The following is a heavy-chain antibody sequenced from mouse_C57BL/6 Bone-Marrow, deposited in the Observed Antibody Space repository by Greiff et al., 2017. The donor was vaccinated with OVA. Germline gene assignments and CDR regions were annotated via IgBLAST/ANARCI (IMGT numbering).Heavy chain of an antibody. D-gene: IGHD1-1*01. Sequence: EVKLVESGGGLVKPGGSLKLSCAASGFTFSDYGMHWVRQAPEKGLEWVAYISSGSSTIYYADPVKGRFTISRDNDKNTLFLQMTSLRSEDTAMYYCARHGSSFLDYWGQGTTLTVSS. CDR1: GFTFSDYG. J-gene: IGHJ2*01. CDR2: ISSGSSTI. CDR3: ARHGSSFLDY. V-gene: IGHV5-17*01.